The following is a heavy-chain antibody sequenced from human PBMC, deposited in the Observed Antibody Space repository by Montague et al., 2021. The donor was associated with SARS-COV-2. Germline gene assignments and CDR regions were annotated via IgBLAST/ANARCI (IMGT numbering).Heavy chain of an antibody. CDR2: IYYSGST. CDR1: GGSISSSSYY. J-gene: IGHJ4*02. D-gene: IGHD2-8*01. Sequence: SETLSLTCTVSGGSISSSSYYWGWIRQPPGKGLEWIGSIYYSGSTYYNPSLKSRVTISVDTSKNQFSLKLSSVTAADTAVYYCATITLGYCTNVVCQPPDYWGQGTLVTVSS. V-gene: IGHV4-39*01. CDR3: ATITLGYCTNVVCQPPDY.